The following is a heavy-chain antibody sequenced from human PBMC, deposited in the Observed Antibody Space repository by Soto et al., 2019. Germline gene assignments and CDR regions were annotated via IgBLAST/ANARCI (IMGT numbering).Heavy chain of an antibody. CDR3: ASGGGVYDFSGYYYQLGAFYI. D-gene: IGHD3-22*01. V-gene: IGHV1-18*01. CDR2: ISAYNGNT. CDR1: GYTFTSYG. Sequence: ASVKVSCKASGYTFTSYGISWVRQAPGQGLEWMGWISAYNGNTNYAQKLQGRVTMTTDTSTSTAYMELRSLRSDDTAVYYCASGGGVYDFSGYYYQLGAFYICGQGTIVPVSS. J-gene: IGHJ3*02.